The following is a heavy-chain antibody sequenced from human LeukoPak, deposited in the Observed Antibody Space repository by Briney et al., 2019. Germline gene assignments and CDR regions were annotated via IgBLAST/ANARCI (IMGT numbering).Heavy chain of an antibody. D-gene: IGHD3-22*01. CDR1: GYSFTSYR. CDR2: IYPGDSDT. Sequence: GESLKISCKGSGYSFTSYRIGWVRQMPGKGLEWMGIIYPGDSDTRYSPSFQGQVTISADKSISTAYLQWSSLKASDTAMYYCARRSYYDSGALYFDYWGQGTLVTVSS. V-gene: IGHV5-51*01. J-gene: IGHJ4*02. CDR3: ARRSYYDSGALYFDY.